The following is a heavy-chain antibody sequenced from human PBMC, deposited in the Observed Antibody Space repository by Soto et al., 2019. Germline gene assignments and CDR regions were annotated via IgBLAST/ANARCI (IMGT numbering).Heavy chain of an antibody. J-gene: IGHJ3*02. Sequence: SCKVSGYTLTELSMHWVRQAPGKGLEWVSAISGSGGSTYYADSVKGRFTISRDNSKNTLYLQMNSLRAEDTAVYYCAKDRAAARAGDAFDIWGQGTMVTVAS. CDR3: AKDRAAARAGDAFDI. CDR1: GYTLTELS. CDR2: ISGSGGST. V-gene: IGHV3-23*01. D-gene: IGHD6-13*01.